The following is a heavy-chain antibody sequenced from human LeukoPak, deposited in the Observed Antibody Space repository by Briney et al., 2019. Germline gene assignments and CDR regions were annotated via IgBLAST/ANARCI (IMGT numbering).Heavy chain of an antibody. V-gene: IGHV3-21*01. CDR2: ISPSSSSK. CDR1: GFSFSSFS. J-gene: IGHJ4*02. Sequence: GGSLRLSCAASGFSFSSFSMSWVRQAPGKGLEWVSAISPSSSSKYYADSVKGRFTISRDNAKNSLYLQMNSLRAEDTAVYYCARYVYGVVTSFDYWGQGTLVTVSS. CDR3: ARYVYGVVTSFDY. D-gene: IGHD3-3*01.